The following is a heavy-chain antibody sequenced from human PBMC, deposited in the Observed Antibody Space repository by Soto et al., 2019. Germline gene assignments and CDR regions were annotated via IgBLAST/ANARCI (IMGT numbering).Heavy chain of an antibody. D-gene: IGHD3-3*01. J-gene: IGHJ5*02. CDR3: ARQYDFWSGPRWFDP. CDR2: INHSGST. Sequence: SETLSLTCAVYGGSYSGYYWSWIRQPPGKGLEWIGEINHSGSTNYNPSLKSRVTISVDTSKNQFSLKLSSVTAADTAVYYCARQYDFWSGPRWFDPWGQGTLVTVSS. CDR1: GGSYSGYY. V-gene: IGHV4-34*01.